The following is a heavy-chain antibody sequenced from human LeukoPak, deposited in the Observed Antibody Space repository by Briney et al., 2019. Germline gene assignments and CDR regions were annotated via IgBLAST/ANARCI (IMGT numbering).Heavy chain of an antibody. CDR1: GYTFTSYY. D-gene: IGHD4-17*01. Sequence: ASVKVSCKASGYTFTSYYMHWVRQAPGQGLEWMGIINPSGGSTSYAQKFQGRVTMTRDTSTSTVCMELSSLRSEDTAVYYCARASLDNYGDYSIDYWGQGTLVTVSP. V-gene: IGHV1-46*03. CDR2: INPSGGST. CDR3: ARASLDNYGDYSIDY. J-gene: IGHJ4*02.